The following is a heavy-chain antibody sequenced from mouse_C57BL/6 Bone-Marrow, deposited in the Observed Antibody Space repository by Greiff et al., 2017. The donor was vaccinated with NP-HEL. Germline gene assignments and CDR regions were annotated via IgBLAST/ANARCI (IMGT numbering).Heavy chain of an antibody. V-gene: IGHV5-17*01. CDR3: ARNDYDPAWFAY. Sequence: EVKVVESGGGLVKPGGSLKLSCAASGFTFSDYGMHWVRQAPEKGLEWVAYISSGSSTIYYADTVKGRFTISRDNAKNTLFLQMTRLRSEDTAMYYCARNDYDPAWFAYWGQGTLVTVSA. CDR2: ISSGSSTI. CDR1: GFTFSDYG. D-gene: IGHD2-4*01. J-gene: IGHJ3*01.